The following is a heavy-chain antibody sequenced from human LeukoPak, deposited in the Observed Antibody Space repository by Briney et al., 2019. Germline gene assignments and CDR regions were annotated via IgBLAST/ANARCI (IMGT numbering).Heavy chain of an antibody. CDR3: D. J-gene: IGHJ4*02. CDR1: GFPFGSYA. V-gene: IGHV3-23*01. Sequence: GSLRLPCAAPGFPFGSYAMGWVRQAPGKGLGWVSGLSGSGGSTYYADSVKRRFAISRDNSKNTLYLQMNSLRAEDTAVYYCDWGQGTLVTVSS. CDR2: LSGSGGST.